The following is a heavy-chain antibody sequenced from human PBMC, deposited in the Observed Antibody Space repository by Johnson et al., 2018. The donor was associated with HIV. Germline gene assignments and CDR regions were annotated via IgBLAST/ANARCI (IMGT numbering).Heavy chain of an antibody. J-gene: IGHJ3*02. CDR2: IKRKSEGGTT. CDR1: GFTFNDAW. D-gene: IGHD3-22*01. Sequence: VQLVESGGGLVKPGESLRLSCAASGFTFNDAWMTWVRQAPGKGLEWVGRIKRKSEGGTTDYAAPGKGRFTISRADSKNTLYLQMNSLRVEDTAVYYCARGAYTYGSSGEVGYDSCDMWGRGTMVTVSP. CDR3: ARGAYTYGSSGEVGYDSCDM. V-gene: IGHV3-15*01.